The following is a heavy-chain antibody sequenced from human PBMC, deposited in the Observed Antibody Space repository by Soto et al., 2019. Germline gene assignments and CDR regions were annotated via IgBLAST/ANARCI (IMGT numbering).Heavy chain of an antibody. CDR1: CYSISSGYY. V-gene: IGHV4-38-2*01. D-gene: IGHD6-19*01. CDR2: IYHSGST. Sequence: PSETLSVTCAVSCYSISSGYYWGWIRQPPGKGLEWIGSIYHSGSTYYNPSLKSRVTISVDTSKNQFSLSLSSVTAADTAVYYCARGGSSDWQVALYMWGQGTMVTVSS. CDR3: ARGGSSDWQVALYM. J-gene: IGHJ3*02.